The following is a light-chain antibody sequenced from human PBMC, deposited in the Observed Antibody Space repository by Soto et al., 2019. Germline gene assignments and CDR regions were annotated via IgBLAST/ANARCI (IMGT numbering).Light chain of an antibody. CDR3: MQATQYPYT. CDR2: LVS. Sequence: DIVMTQTPLSSRVTLVQPASISCRSSRSLVHSEGNTYLTWLHQRPGQPPRLLIYLVSYRYAGVQDTVSGSGAGTDFTLRISRVEVEDGGVYYCMQATQYPYTFGKGNTLEIK. V-gene: IGKV2-24*01. CDR1: RSLVHSEGNTY. J-gene: IGKJ2*01.